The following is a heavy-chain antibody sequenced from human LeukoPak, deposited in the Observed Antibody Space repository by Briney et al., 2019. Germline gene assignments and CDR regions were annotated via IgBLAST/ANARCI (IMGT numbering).Heavy chain of an antibody. V-gene: IGHV4-59*08. J-gene: IGHJ2*01. CDR3: ARVLGSSGYAGDWRFDL. CDR1: GGSTSVYY. D-gene: IGHD3-22*01. Sequence: SETLSLTCTVSGGSTSVYYWSWIRQPPGKGLEWIGHIYYSGSTNYNPSLRSRVSLSVDTFKKQFSLKLNSVTAADTAVYYCARVLGSSGYAGDWRFDLWGRGTLVTVSS. CDR2: IYYSGST.